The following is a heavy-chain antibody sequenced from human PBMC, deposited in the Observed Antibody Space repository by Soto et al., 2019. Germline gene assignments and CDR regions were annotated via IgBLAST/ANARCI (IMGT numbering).Heavy chain of an antibody. V-gene: IGHV3-30-3*01. CDR1: GFTFSSHA. D-gene: IGHD4-17*01. Sequence: QVQLVESGGGVVQPGRSLRLSCAASGFTFSSHAMHWVPRAPGKGQVWVAVISYDGSNKYYADSVKGRFTISRDKSKNTLYRQMNSLRAEDTAVYYCARAGGYGYYDSWYFDLWGRGTLVAVSS. CDR2: ISYDGSNK. J-gene: IGHJ2*01. CDR3: ARAGGYGYYDSWYFDL.